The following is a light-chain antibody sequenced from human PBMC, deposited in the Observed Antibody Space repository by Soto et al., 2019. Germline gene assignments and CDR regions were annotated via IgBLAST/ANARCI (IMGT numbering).Light chain of an antibody. CDR2: DVS. CDR1: STDVGGYKY. J-gene: IGLJ2*01. CDR3: SSYTRTITIA. V-gene: IGLV2-14*01. Sequence: QSVLTQPASVSGSPGQSITISCTGTSTDVGGYKYVSWYQQRPGKAPKLLIYDVSNRPLGISNRFSGSKSGNTASLTISGLQAEDEADYYCSSYTRTITIAFGGGTKLTVL.